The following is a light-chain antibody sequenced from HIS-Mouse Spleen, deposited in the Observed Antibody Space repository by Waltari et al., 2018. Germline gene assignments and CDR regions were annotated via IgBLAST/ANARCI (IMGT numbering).Light chain of an antibody. J-gene: IGKJ5*01. V-gene: IGKV1-33*01. CDR2: GAS. CDR3: QQYDNLIT. Sequence: DIHMTQSPSPLSAPVGDRVTITCQESNEISNYLNWYQQKPGKSPKLLIYGASKLETGVPSRFSGSGSGTDFTLTISSLQPEDIAKYYCQQYDNLITFGQGTRLEIK. CDR1: NEISNY.